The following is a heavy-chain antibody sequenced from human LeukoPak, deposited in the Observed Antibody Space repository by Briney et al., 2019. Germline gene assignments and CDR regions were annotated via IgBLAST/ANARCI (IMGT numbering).Heavy chain of an antibody. CDR1: GGSISTYY. Sequence: SETLSLTCTVSGGSISTYYWSWIRQPPGKGLEWIGYIYYTGSTNYNPSLKSRVIMSVDTSKNQFSLKLSSVTAADTAMYYCARFLYDNFDNWGQGTMVTVSA. CDR3: ARFLYDNFDN. D-gene: IGHD3-22*01. CDR2: IYYTGST. J-gene: IGHJ3*02. V-gene: IGHV4-59*12.